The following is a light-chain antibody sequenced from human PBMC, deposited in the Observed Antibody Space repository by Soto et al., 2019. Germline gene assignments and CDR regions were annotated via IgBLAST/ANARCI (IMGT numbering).Light chain of an antibody. V-gene: IGKV1-33*01. Sequence: DIQITQSPSSLSASVGARVTITCQASHDIKNYINWYQQKPGKAPKLLIYDASNLETGVPSRFSGRGFGTHFTFTISNLQPEDTATYFCQQFDDLPLTFGGGTKVDIK. J-gene: IGKJ4*01. CDR1: HDIKNY. CDR3: QQFDDLPLT. CDR2: DAS.